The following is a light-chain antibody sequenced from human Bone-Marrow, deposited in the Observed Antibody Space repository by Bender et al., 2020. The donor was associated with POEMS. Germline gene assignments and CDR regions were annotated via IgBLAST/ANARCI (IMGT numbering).Light chain of an antibody. V-gene: IGLV2-14*03. CDR2: HVT. CDR3: SSYAGSITLV. Sequence: QSALTQPASVSGSPGQSITLSCIGTSSDVGTYNYVSWYQQHPGKAPKLMIYHVTSRPSGISNRFSGSKSGNTASLTISGLQAEDEADYYCSSYAGSITLVFGGGTKLTVL. J-gene: IGLJ3*02. CDR1: SSDVGTYNY.